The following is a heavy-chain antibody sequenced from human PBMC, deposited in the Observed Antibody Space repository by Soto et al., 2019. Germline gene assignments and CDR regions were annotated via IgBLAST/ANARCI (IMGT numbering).Heavy chain of an antibody. D-gene: IGHD2-2*01. CDR3: ARGRIVVVPAARHNWFDP. CDR2: INHSGST. V-gene: IGHV4-34*01. CDR1: GGSFSGYY. J-gene: IGHJ5*02. Sequence: QVQLQQWGAGLLKPSETLSLTCAVYGGSFSGYYWSWIRQPPGKGLEWIGEINHSGSTNYNPSLKSRVTISVDTSKNQFSLKLSSVTAADTAVYCCARGRIVVVPAARHNWFDPWGQGTLVTVSS.